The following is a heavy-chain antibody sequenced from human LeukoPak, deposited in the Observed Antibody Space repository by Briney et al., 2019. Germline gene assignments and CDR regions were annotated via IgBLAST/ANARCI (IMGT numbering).Heavy chain of an antibody. CDR1: GFSLSTSGVG. CDR2: TYWNDDK. D-gene: IGHD3-22*01. CDR3: AHATYDSSGYYYFDY. V-gene: IGHV2-5*01. Sequence: KSGPTLVKPTQTLTLTCTFSGFSLSTSGVGVGWIRQPPGKALEWLALTYWNDDKRYSPSLKSRLTITKDTSENQVVLTMTNMDPVDTATYYCAHATYDSSGYYYFDYWGQGTLVTVSS. J-gene: IGHJ4*02.